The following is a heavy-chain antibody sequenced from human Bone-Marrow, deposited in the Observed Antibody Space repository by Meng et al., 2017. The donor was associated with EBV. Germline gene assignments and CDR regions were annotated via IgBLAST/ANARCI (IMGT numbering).Heavy chain of an antibody. J-gene: IGHJ4*02. CDR3: ASGGYYAPLDS. V-gene: IGHV3-23*04. D-gene: IGHD3-10*01. Sequence: VQWVGFGGGLVQPGGFLGLSVAASGFPFSTYAMAWVRQTPGKGLEWVSDINDNIRYTSYADSVKGRFTISRDNSKNTLYLQMNSLRAEDTAVYYCASGGYYAPLDSWGQGTLVTVSS. CDR2: INDNIRYT. CDR1: GFPFSTYA.